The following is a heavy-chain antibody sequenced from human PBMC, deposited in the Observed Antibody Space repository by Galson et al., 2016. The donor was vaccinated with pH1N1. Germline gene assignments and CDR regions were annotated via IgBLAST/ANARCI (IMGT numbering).Heavy chain of an antibody. V-gene: IGHV1-69*05. CDR2: SVPVFSSA. J-gene: IGHJ4*02. CDR1: GGSLSTYP. Sequence: SVKVSCKASGGSLSTYPISWVRQAPGLGLGWMGRSVPVFSSAKYSPRFQGRVAISRDESASTVYMELTSLTAEDTGIYYCAKDRTVDYGQSPPFFESWGQGTLVSVSS. D-gene: IGHD3-16*01. CDR3: AKDRTVDYGQSPPFFES.